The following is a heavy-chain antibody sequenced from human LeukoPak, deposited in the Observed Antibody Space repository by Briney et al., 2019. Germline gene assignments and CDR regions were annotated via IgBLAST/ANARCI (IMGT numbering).Heavy chain of an antibody. CDR2: IIPIFGTA. V-gene: IGHV1-69*13. Sequence: ASVKVSCKASGGTFSSYAISWVRQAPGQGLEWMGGIIPIFGTANYAQKFQGRVTITADESTSTAYMELSSLRSEDTAVYYCARAGRFGELFTFDYWGQGTLVTVSS. D-gene: IGHD3-10*01. CDR3: ARAGRFGELFTFDY. J-gene: IGHJ4*02. CDR1: GGTFSSYA.